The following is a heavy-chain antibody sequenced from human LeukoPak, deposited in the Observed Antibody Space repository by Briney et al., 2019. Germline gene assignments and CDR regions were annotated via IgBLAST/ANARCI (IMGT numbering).Heavy chain of an antibody. J-gene: IGHJ4*02. CDR2: IYPGDSDT. CDR3: ARRGYYDSSGSLYFDY. D-gene: IGHD3-22*01. Sequence: GESLKISCKGSGYSFTSYWIGWVRQMPGKGLEWMGIIYPGDSDTRYSPSFQGQVTISADKSISAAYLQWSSLKASDTAMYYCARRGYYDSSGSLYFDYWGQGTLVTVSS. V-gene: IGHV5-51*01. CDR1: GYSFTSYW.